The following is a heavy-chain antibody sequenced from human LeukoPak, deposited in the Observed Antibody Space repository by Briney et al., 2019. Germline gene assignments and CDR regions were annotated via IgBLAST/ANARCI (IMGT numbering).Heavy chain of an antibody. D-gene: IGHD3-22*01. CDR2: INPNSGGT. CDR3: AREGHSSGYYFYYFDY. J-gene: IGHJ4*02. Sequence: ASVTVSCKASGYTFTGYYMHWVRQAPGQGLEWMGWINPNSGGTNYAQKFQGRVTMTRDTSISTAYMELSRLRSDDTAVYYCAREGHSSGYYFYYFDYWGQGTLVTVSS. CDR1: GYTFTGYY. V-gene: IGHV1-2*02.